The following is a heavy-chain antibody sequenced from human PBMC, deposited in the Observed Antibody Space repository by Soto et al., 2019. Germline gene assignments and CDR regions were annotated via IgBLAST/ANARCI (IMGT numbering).Heavy chain of an antibody. J-gene: IGHJ5*02. CDR1: GGTFSSYA. D-gene: IGHD6-13*01. V-gene: IGHV1-69*13. CDR2: IIPIFGTA. CDR3: AREVEAAAGP. Sequence: SVKVSCKASGGTFSSYAISWVRQAPGQGLEWMGGIIPIFGTANYAQKFQGRVTITADESTSTAYMELSSLRSEGTAVYYCAREVEAAAGPWGQGTLVTVSS.